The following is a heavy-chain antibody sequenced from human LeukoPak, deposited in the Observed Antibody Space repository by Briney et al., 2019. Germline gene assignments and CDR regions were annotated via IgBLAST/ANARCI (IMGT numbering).Heavy chain of an antibody. V-gene: IGHV3-7*03. CDR2: INPDGNKK. Sequence: PGGSLRLSCTASGFFFSSYSMNWVRQAPGKGLEWVASINPDGNKKGLADSVRGRFTISRDDAENSLYLQMNSLRVEDTAVYYCARDFAYKKFDYWGQGTLVTVSS. CDR1: GFFFSSYS. CDR3: ARDFAYKKFDY. J-gene: IGHJ4*02. D-gene: IGHD2-21*01.